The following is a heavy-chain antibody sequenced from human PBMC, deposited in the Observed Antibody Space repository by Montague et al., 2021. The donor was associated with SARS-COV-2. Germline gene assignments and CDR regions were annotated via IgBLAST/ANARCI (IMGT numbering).Heavy chain of an antibody. Sequence: SETLSLTCTVSGGSISTNSCCWDWITPATGAGRKWIGSIYYSGSTYYTPSLKSRVTISVDTSKNQFSLKLSSVTAADTAVYYCAGKSITMVQGVIMGAFDIWGQGTMVTVSS. CDR2: IYYSGST. J-gene: IGHJ3*02. CDR3: AGKSITMVQGVIMGAFDI. D-gene: IGHD3-10*01. CDR1: GGSISTNSCC. V-gene: IGHV4-39*07.